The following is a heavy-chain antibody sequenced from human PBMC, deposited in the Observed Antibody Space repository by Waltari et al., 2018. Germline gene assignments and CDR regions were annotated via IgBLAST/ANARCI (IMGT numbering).Heavy chain of an antibody. CDR1: GFTFSSYW. V-gene: IGHV3-74*01. J-gene: IGHJ5*02. D-gene: IGHD1-26*01. CDR2: TNGDGRST. CDR3: VRATLVGASTRAGLDP. Sequence: EVQLVESGGGLVQPGGSLRLSCAASGFTFSSYWIHWVRQAPGKGLVGVSRTNGDGRSTSYADSVKGRFTLSRDNAKNTLYLQMNSLRVEDTAVYYCVRATLVGASTRAGLDPWGQGTLVTVSS.